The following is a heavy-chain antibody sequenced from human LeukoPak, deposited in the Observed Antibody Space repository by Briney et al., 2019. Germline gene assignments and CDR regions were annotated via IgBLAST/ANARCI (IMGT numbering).Heavy chain of an antibody. D-gene: IGHD3-10*01. J-gene: IGHJ4*02. Sequence: PGGSLRLSCAASGFTFSSYEMSWVRQAPGKGLEWVANIKQDGSEKYYVDSVKGRFTISRDNAKNSLYLQMNSLRAEDTAVYYCAGSITMVRGTYVPDYWGQGTLVTVSS. V-gene: IGHV3-7*01. CDR2: IKQDGSEK. CDR3: AGSITMVRGTYVPDY. CDR1: GFTFSSYE.